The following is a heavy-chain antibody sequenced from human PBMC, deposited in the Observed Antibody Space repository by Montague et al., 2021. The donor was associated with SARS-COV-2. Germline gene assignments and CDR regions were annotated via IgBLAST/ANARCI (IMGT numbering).Heavy chain of an antibody. D-gene: IGHD3-16*01. J-gene: IGHJ3*02. CDR3: ARYGNTMGGAFDI. CDR2: IYYSGST. CDR1: GGSISSGGYD. V-gene: IGHV4-31*03. Sequence: TLSLTCTVSGGSISSGGYDWSWIRQHPGEGLEWIGYIYYSGSTYYNPSLKSRVTISVDTSKNQFSLKLSSVTAADTAVYYCARYGNTMGGAFDIWGQGTMVTVSS.